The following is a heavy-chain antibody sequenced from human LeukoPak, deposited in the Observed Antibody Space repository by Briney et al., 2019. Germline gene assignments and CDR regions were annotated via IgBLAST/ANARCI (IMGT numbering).Heavy chain of an antibody. CDR2: ISAYNGNT. J-gene: IGHJ4*02. Sequence: ASVKVSCKASGYTFTSYGISWVRHAPGQGLEWMGWISAYNGNTNYAQKRQGRVTMTTDTSTSTDYMELRSPRSDDTAVYYCARDVAFIVGAYRFDDWGQGTLVTVSS. CDR1: GYTFTSYG. CDR3: ARDVAFIVGAYRFDD. D-gene: IGHD1-26*01. V-gene: IGHV1-18*01.